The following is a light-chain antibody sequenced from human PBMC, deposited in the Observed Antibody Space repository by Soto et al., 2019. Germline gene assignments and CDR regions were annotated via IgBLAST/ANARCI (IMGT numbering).Light chain of an antibody. Sequence: EIVLTQSPGTLSLSPGERATLSCRASQSVSSSYLAWYQQKPGQAPRLLIYGASSRATGIPDRFSGSGSGTDFSLPISRLEPEDLAVYYCQQYGSSPLTFGGGTKVDIK. CDR1: QSVSSSY. CDR3: QQYGSSPLT. V-gene: IGKV3-20*01. J-gene: IGKJ4*01. CDR2: GAS.